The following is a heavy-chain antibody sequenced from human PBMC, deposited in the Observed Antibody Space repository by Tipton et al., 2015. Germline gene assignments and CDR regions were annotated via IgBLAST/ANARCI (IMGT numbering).Heavy chain of an antibody. CDR3: ACQDYDSLTRDYQTVDY. V-gene: IGHV4-61*08. D-gene: IGHD3-9*01. Sequence: TLSLTCTVSGGSISSGGYYWSWIRQPPGKGLEWIGFIYYSGTSIYSPSLESRVTMSRDTSKNQFSLKLTSVTAADTAVYYCACQDYDSLTRDYQTVDYWGQGTLVTVSS. CDR2: IYYSGTS. CDR1: GGSISSGGYY. J-gene: IGHJ4*02.